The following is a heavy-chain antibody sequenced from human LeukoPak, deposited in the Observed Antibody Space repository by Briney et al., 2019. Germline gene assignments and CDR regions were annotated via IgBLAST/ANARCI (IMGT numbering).Heavy chain of an antibody. V-gene: IGHV4-38-2*02. CDR2: IYHSGST. Sequence: PSETLSLTCTVSGYSISSGYYWGWIRQPPGKGLEWIGSIYHSGSTYYNPSLKSRVTISVDTSKNQFSLKLRSVTAADTAVYYCARVAQKLERIVVAGTSEWRANWFFDLWGRGTLVTVSS. D-gene: IGHD6-19*01. J-gene: IGHJ2*01. CDR3: ARVAQKLERIVVAGTSEWRANWFFDL. CDR1: GYSISSGYY.